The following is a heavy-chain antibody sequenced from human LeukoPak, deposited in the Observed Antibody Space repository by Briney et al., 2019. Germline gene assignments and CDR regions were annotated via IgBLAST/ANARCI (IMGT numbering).Heavy chain of an antibody. CDR1: GGSISSGSYY. D-gene: IGHD6-13*01. J-gene: IGHJ4*02. Sequence: SQTLSLTCTVSGGSISSGSYYWSWIRQPAGKGLEWIGRIYASGSTIYNPSLKSRVTISVDTSKNQFSLKLSSVTAADTAVYYCTRDTPYRAARNWGQGTLVTVSS. CDR3: TRDTPYRAARN. CDR2: IYASGST. V-gene: IGHV4-61*02.